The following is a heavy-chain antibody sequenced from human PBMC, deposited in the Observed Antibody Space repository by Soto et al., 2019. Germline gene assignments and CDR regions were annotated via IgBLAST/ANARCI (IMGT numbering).Heavy chain of an antibody. D-gene: IGHD5-12*01. CDR2: INHSGST. Sequence: SETLSLTCAVYGGSFSGYYWSWFRQPPGKGLEWIGEINHSGSTNYNPSLKSRVTISVDTSKNQFSLKLSSVTAADTAVYYCARRVRYRGYDTDYWGQGTLVTGSS. V-gene: IGHV4-34*01. CDR1: GGSFSGYY. J-gene: IGHJ4*02. CDR3: ARRVRYRGYDTDY.